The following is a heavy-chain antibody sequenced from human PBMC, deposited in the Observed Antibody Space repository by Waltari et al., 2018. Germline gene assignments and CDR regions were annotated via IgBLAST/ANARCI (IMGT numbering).Heavy chain of an antibody. CDR1: GFTFSSYS. CDR2: ISSSSSYI. V-gene: IGHV3-21*01. D-gene: IGHD3-3*01. J-gene: IGHJ4*02. CDR3: ARDTEVTYYDFWSGYYYLDY. Sequence: EVQLVESGGCLVKPGGSLRLSCAASGFTFSSYSMNWVRQPPGTGLKWVSSISSSSSYIYYADSVKGRFTISRDNAKNSLYLQMNSLRAEDTAVYYCARDTEVTYYDFWSGYYYLDYWGQGTLVTVSS.